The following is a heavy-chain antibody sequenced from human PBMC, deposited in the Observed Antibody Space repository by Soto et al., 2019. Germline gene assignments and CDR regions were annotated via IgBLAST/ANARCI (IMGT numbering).Heavy chain of an antibody. D-gene: IGHD1-26*01. CDR1: GGSISSSSYY. CDR2: IYYSGST. CDR3: ARRYGGNFDY. J-gene: IGHJ4*02. Sequence: PSETLSLTCAVSGGSISSSSYYWGWIRQPPGKGLEWIGYIYYSGSTNYNPSLKSRVTISVDTSKNQFSLKLSSVTAADTAVYYCARRYGGNFDYWGQGTRVTVSS. V-gene: IGHV4-61*05.